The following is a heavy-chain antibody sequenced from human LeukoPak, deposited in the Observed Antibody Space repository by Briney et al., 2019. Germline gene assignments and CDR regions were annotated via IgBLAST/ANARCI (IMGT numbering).Heavy chain of an antibody. CDR3: AREVSNWFDP. CDR1: GDSISSYY. Sequence: SETLSLTCTVSGDSISSYYWSWIRQPPGKGLEWIGYIFYSGITNYNPSLKSRVTISVDTSKNQFSLKLSSVTAADTAVYYCAREVSNWFDPWGQGTLVTVSS. CDR2: IFYSGIT. V-gene: IGHV4-59*12. J-gene: IGHJ5*02.